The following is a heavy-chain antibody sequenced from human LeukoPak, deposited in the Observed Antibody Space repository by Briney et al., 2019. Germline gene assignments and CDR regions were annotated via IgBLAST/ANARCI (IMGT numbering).Heavy chain of an antibody. CDR2: ISSSSSYI. V-gene: IGHV3-21*01. CDR1: GFTFSSDS. J-gene: IGHJ3*02. D-gene: IGHD6-19*01. CDR3: ARASGYTSGSYDDAFDI. Sequence: GGSLRLSCAGSGFTFSSDSMNWVRQAPGRGLEWVSSISSSSSYIYYADSVKGRFTISRDNAKNSLYLQMNSLRAEDTAVYYCARASGYTSGSYDDAFDIWGQGTMVTVSS.